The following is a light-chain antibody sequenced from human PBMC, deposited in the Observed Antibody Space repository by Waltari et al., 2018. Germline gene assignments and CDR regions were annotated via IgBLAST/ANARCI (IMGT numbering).Light chain of an antibody. V-gene: IGKV3-15*01. J-gene: IGKJ3*01. CDR3: QQYHNWPPG. Sequence: EMVMTQSPATLSVSLGERATLSCRASQSVRSRLAWYQQKPGQAPRLLVYEASTRATGVPARFSGSGSGTDFILTISGMQSEDFAVYYCQQYHNWPPGFGPGTKVDIK. CDR2: EAS. CDR1: QSVRSR.